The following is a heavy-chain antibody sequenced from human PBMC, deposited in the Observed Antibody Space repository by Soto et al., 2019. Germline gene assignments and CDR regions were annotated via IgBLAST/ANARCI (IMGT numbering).Heavy chain of an antibody. J-gene: IGHJ4*02. CDR2: IFAGGGST. V-gene: IGHV3-23*01. CDR1: GFTFSNYA. Sequence: GGSLRLSCAPSGFTFSNYAMVWVRQAPGKGLEWVSTIFAGGGSTYYADSVKGRFTISRDNSKNILFLQMDSLRAEDTAVYFCAKDLIRGDGYIDFDYWGQGTLVTVSS. CDR3: AKDLIRGDGYIDFDY. D-gene: IGHD3-10*01.